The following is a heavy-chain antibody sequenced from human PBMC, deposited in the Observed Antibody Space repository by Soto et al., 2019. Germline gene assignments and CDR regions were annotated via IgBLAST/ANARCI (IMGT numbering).Heavy chain of an antibody. V-gene: IGHV3-66*01. CDR3: VRDFVVGGPTINYYYGMDV. J-gene: IGHJ6*02. CDR2: IYSAGNT. CDR1: GFTVSSNY. D-gene: IGHD1-26*01. Sequence: GGSLRLSCAASGFTVSSNYMSWVRQAPGKGLESISIIYSAGNTYYADSVKGRFTISRDNSKNTLYLQMNSLGAEDTAVYYCVRDFVVGGPTINYYYGMDVWGQGTTVTVSS.